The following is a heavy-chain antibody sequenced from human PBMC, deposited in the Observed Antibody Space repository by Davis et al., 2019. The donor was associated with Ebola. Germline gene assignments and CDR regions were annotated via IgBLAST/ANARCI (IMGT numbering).Heavy chain of an antibody. CDR1: GYNFNNYW. CDR3: GRQFGCLSGSCYWYDL. J-gene: IGHJ5*02. Sequence: PGGPLRLSCKASGYNFNNYWIAWVRQLPGKGLEWMGLVFPRDSQTKYSPAFQGQVTISADKSANTAYLQWSSLKASDTATYYCGRQFGCLSGSCYWYDLWGQGTLVTVSS. V-gene: IGHV5-51*01. CDR2: VFPRDSQT. D-gene: IGHD2-15*01.